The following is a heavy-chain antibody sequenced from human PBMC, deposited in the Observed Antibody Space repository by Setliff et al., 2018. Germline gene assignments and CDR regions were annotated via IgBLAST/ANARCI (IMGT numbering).Heavy chain of an antibody. V-gene: IGHV5-51*01. CDR1: GYSFTSYW. Sequence: GGSLKTSWQGSGYSFTSYWIGWVRQMPGKGLEWMGIIYPGYSDTRYRPSFQGQVTISADKSISTAYLQWSSLKASDTAMYYCVRLATDYGDYENLNYFDYWGQGTLVTVSS. J-gene: IGHJ4*02. CDR3: VRLATDYGDYENLNYFDY. D-gene: IGHD4-17*01. CDR2: IYPGYSDT.